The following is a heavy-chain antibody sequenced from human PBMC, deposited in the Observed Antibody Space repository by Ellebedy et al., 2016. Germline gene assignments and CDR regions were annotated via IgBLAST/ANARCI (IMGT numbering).Heavy chain of an antibody. CDR3: ARDGMATDYYYYMDV. J-gene: IGHJ6*03. Sequence: HTGGSLRLSCAASGFTFSYYWMHWVRQAPGKGLVWVSRTNSDGSTTSYADSVRGRFTISRDNAKTRLDLQMNSLRAEDTAVYYCARDGMATDYYYYMDVWGKGTTVTVSS. CDR1: GFTFSYYW. CDR2: TNSDGSTT. D-gene: IGHD5-24*01. V-gene: IGHV3-74*01.